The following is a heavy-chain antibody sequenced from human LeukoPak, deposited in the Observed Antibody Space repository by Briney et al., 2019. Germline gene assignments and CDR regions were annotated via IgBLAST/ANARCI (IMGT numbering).Heavy chain of an antibody. CDR2: ISGSGGST. J-gene: IGHJ4*02. Sequence: GGSLRLSCAASGFTFSSYAMSWVRQAPGKGLEWVSAISGSGGSTYYADSVKGRFTISRDNSKNMLYLQMNSLRAEDTAVYYCAKGSDYYGSGTFDYWGQGTLVTVSS. CDR1: GFTFSSYA. V-gene: IGHV3-23*01. D-gene: IGHD3-10*01. CDR3: AKGSDYYGSGTFDY.